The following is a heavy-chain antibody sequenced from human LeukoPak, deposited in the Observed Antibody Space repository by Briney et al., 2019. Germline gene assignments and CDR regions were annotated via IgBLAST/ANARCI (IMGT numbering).Heavy chain of an antibody. J-gene: IGHJ4*02. Sequence: KPSQTLSLTCTVSGGSISSGDYYWSWIRQPPGKGLEWIGYIYYSGSTYYNPSLKSRVTISVDASKNQFSLKLSSVTAADTAVYYCAREGRGMVSFDYWGQGTLVTVSS. D-gene: IGHD3-10*01. CDR2: IYYSGST. CDR1: GGSISSGDYY. CDR3: AREGRGMVSFDY. V-gene: IGHV4-30-4*01.